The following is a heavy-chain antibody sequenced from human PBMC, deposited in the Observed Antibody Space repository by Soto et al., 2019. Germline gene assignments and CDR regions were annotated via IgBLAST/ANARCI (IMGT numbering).Heavy chain of an antibody. J-gene: IGHJ6*02. D-gene: IGHD3-3*01. CDR2: INAGNGNT. V-gene: IGHV1-3*01. CDR3: ARDPNVLRFLEWPSYYYYGMDV. CDR1: GYTFTSYA. Sequence: ASVKVSCKASGYTFTSYAMHWVRQAPGQRLEWMGWINAGNGNTKYSQKFQGRVTITRDTSASTAYMELSSLRSEDTAVYYCARDPNVLRFLEWPSYYYYGMDVWGQGTTVTVSS.